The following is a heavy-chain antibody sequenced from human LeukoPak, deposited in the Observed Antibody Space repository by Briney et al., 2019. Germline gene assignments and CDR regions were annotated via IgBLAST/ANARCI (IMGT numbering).Heavy chain of an antibody. J-gene: IGHJ4*02. CDR2: IYHSGST. D-gene: IGHD6-19*01. CDR1: GGSISSSNW. V-gene: IGHV4-4*02. Sequence: NPSETLSLTCAVSGGSISSSNWWNWVRQPPGKGLEWIGEIYHSGSTYYNPTLKSRVTISIDKSKNQFSLKVTSVTAADTAVYYCASGPRNSDWYSIDYWGQGTLATVSS. CDR3: ASGPRNSDWYSIDY.